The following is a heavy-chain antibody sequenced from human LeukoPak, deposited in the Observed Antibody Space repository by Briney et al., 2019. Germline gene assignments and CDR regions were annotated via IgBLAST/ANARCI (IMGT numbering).Heavy chain of an antibody. CDR2: IYYSGST. CDR1: GGSISNYY. CDR3: ARGPRVSGSKGHFDY. J-gene: IGHJ4*02. V-gene: IGHV4-59*01. D-gene: IGHD3-10*01. Sequence: SETLSLTCTVSGGSISNYYWSWIRQPPGKGLEWIGYIYYSGSTNYNPSLKSRVTISVDTSKNQFSLKLSSVTAADTAVYYCARGPRVSGSKGHFDYWGQGTLVTVSS.